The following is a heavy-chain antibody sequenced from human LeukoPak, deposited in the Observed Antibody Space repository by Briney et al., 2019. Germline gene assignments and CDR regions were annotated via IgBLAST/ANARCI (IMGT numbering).Heavy chain of an antibody. Sequence: PGGSLRLSCAASGFTFSSYWMHWVRQVPGKGLGRVSRINSDGSSRSYVDSVMGRFTISRDNAKNTLYLQLDSLRAEDTAVYYCARGLAVAGSSWFDRWGQGTLVSVSS. CDR2: INSDGSSR. D-gene: IGHD6-19*01. CDR3: ARGLAVAGSSWFDR. V-gene: IGHV3-74*01. J-gene: IGHJ5*02. CDR1: GFTFSSYW.